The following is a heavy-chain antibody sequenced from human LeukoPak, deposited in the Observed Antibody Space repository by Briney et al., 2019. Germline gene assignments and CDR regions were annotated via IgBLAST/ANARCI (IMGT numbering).Heavy chain of an antibody. J-gene: IGHJ6*03. CDR3: ARGLLYYYYYMDV. CDR1: GGSFSDYY. D-gene: IGHD2-21*01. Sequence: PSETLSLTCAVYGGSFSDYYWSWIRQPPGKGLEWIGYIYYSGSTNYNPSLKSRVTISVDTSKNQFSLKLSSVTAADTAVYYCARGLLYYYYYMDVWGKGTTVTVSS. V-gene: IGHV4-59*01. CDR2: IYYSGST.